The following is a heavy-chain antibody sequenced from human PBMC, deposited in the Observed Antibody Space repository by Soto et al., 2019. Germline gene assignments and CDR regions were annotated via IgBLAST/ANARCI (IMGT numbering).Heavy chain of an antibody. J-gene: IGHJ6*02. D-gene: IGHD6-6*01. V-gene: IGHV3-30*18. Sequence: VGSLRLSCAASGFTFSSYGMHWVRQAPGKGLEWVAVISYDGSNKYYADSVKGRFTISRDNSKNTLYLQMNSLRAEDTAVYYCGKVRGSSPGRFYYYYGMDVWGQGTTVTVS. CDR2: ISYDGSNK. CDR1: GFTFSSYG. CDR3: GKVRGSSPGRFYYYYGMDV.